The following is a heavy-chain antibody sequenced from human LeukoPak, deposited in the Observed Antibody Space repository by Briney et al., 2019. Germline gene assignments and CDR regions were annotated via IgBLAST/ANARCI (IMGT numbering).Heavy chain of an antibody. CDR1: GGSISTYY. V-gene: IGHV4-59*01. CDR2: IYDSGST. Sequence: SETLSLTCTVSGGSISTYYWTWIRQPPGKGLEWIGYIYDSGSTNYNPSLKSRVTISVDTSKNQFSLKLSSVTAADTAVYYCAREYDSSGYRHFDYWGQGTLVTVSS. CDR3: AREYDSSGYRHFDY. J-gene: IGHJ4*02. D-gene: IGHD3-22*01.